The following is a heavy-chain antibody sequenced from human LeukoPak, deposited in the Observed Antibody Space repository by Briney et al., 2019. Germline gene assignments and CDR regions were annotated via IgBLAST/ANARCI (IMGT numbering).Heavy chain of an antibody. CDR2: ISGSGGST. CDR3: AKDGAYCNGGSCPHY. V-gene: IGHV3-23*01. CDR1: GFTFNNYA. D-gene: IGHD2-15*01. Sequence: GGPLRLSCAASGFTFNNYAMSWVRQAPGKGLEWVSAISGSGGSTYYADSVKGRFTISRDNSKNTLYLQMNSLRAEDTAVYYCAKDGAYCNGGSCPHYWGQGTLVTVSS. J-gene: IGHJ4*02.